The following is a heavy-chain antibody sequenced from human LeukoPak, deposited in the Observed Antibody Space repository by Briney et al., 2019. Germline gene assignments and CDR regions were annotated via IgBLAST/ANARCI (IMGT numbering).Heavy chain of an antibody. D-gene: IGHD4-17*01. V-gene: IGHV3-30*18. CDR2: ISYDGSNK. CDR3: AKAWDMTTVTTFDY. Sequence: GGSLRLSCAASGFTFSSYGMHWVRQAPGKGLEWVAVISYDGSNKYYADSVKGRFTISRDNSKNTLYLQMNSLRAEDTAVYYCAKAWDMTTVTTFDYWSQGTLVTVSS. CDR1: GFTFSSYG. J-gene: IGHJ4*02.